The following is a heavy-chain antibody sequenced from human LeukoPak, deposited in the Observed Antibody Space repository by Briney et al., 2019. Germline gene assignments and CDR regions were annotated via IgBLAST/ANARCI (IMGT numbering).Heavy chain of an antibody. J-gene: IGHJ4*02. V-gene: IGHV3-30*02. CDR1: GFTFSSYG. D-gene: IGHD6-13*01. Sequence: GGSLRLSCAASGFTFSSYGMHWVRQAPGKGLEWLAFIRYDGSNQYSADSVKGRFTISRDNSKNTLYLQMNSLRAEDTAVYYCAKDHFGSSWPYYIDYWGQGTLVTVSS. CDR2: IRYDGSNQ. CDR3: AKDHFGSSWPYYIDY.